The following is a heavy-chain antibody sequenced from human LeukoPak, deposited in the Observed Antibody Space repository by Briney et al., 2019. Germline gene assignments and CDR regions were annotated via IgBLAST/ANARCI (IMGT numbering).Heavy chain of an antibody. CDR1: GFTFNSYG. CDR2: ISYDGSNK. J-gene: IGHJ4*02. CDR3: ARARFSGSYYSYFDY. V-gene: IGHV3-30*03. D-gene: IGHD3-10*01. Sequence: PGGSLRLSCAASGFTFNSYGMHWVRQAPGKGLEWVAVISYDGSNKYYADSVKGRFAISRDNSKNTLYPQMNSLRAEDTAVYYCARARFSGSYYSYFDYWGQGTLVTVSS.